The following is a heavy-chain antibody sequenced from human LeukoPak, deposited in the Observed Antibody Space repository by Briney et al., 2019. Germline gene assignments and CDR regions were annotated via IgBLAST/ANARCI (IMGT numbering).Heavy chain of an antibody. CDR3: ARDVEDIRGITMVRGVTWFDP. CDR2: IYTSGST. J-gene: IGHJ5*02. D-gene: IGHD3-10*01. Sequence: SETLSLTCTVSGGSISSYYWSWIRQPAGKGLEWIGRIYTSGSTNYNPSLKSRVTMSVDTSKNQFSLKLSSVAAADTAVYYCARDVEDIRGITMVRGVTWFDPWGQGTLVTVSS. CDR1: GGSISSYY. V-gene: IGHV4-4*07.